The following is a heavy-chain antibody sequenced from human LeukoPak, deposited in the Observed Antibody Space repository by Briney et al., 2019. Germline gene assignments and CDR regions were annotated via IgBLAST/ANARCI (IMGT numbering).Heavy chain of an antibody. CDR1: GGSISSYY. CDR3: ARGEYYYGSGTPLFDY. V-gene: IGHV4-59*01. D-gene: IGHD3-10*01. J-gene: IGHJ4*02. CDR2: IYYSGST. Sequence: SETLSLTCIVSGGSISSYYWSWIRQPPGKGLEWIGYIYYSGSTNYNPSLKSRFTISVDTSKNQFSLKLSSVTAADTAVYYCARGEYYYGSGTPLFDYWGQGTLVTVSS.